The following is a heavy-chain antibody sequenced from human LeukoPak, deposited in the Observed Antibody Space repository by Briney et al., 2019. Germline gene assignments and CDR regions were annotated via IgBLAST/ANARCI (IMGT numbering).Heavy chain of an antibody. V-gene: IGHV3-21*06. D-gene: IGHD2-15*01. Sequence: GGSLRLSCAASGFIFSSYTMNWVRQAPGKGLEWVSSISSSSSYIYFADSVKGRFTISRDNAKDSLYLQMNSLRAEDTAVYYCVRESIGFDYWGQGTLVTVSS. CDR1: GFIFSSYT. CDR2: ISSSSSYI. CDR3: VRESIGFDY. J-gene: IGHJ4*02.